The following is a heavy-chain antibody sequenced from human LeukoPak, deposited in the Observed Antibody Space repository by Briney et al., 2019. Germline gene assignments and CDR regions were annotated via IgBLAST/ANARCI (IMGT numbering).Heavy chain of an antibody. V-gene: IGHV3-21*01. J-gene: IGHJ5*02. CDR3: ARGEGYTVTTRYNWFDP. CDR2: ISSSSSYI. Sequence: GGSLRLSCAASGFTFSSYSMNWVRQAPGKGLEGVSSISSSSSYIYYADSVKGRLTISRDNAKNSLYLQMNSLRAEDTAVYYCARGEGYTVTTRYNWFDPWGQGTLVTVSS. D-gene: IGHD4-17*01. CDR1: GFTFSSYS.